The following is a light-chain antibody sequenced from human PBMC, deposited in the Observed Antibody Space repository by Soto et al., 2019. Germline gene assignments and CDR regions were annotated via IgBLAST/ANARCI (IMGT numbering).Light chain of an antibody. CDR2: EVS. V-gene: IGLV2-14*01. J-gene: IGLJ1*01. CDR3: NSYTSSSTFV. Sequence: QSGLTQPASVSGSPGQSITISCTGTSSDVGGYNYVSWYQQHPGKAPKLMIYEVSNRPSGVSNRFSGSRSGNTASLTISGLQAEDEAEYYCNSYTSSSTFVFGTGTKLTVL. CDR1: SSDVGGYNY.